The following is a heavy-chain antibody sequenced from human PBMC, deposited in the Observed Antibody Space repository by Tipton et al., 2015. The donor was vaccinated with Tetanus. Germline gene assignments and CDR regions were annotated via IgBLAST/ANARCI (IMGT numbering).Heavy chain of an antibody. V-gene: IGHV4-4*07. CDR3: ARDRGFTTYNYFDP. D-gene: IGHD3-22*01. CDR1: GDSISSNY. Sequence: TLSLTCTVSGDSISSNYWSWIRQPAGKGPEWIGRIYINGRNNYNPSLKSRVTMSIDTSKNQFSPNLRSVTAADTAVYYCARDRGFTTYNYFDPWGQGTLVTVSS. J-gene: IGHJ5*02. CDR2: IYINGRN.